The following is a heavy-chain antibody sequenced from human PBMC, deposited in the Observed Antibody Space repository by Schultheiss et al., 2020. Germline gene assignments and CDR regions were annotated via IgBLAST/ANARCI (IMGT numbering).Heavy chain of an antibody. CDR2: IYYSGST. CDR3: ARDYGGNSYYYYGMDV. J-gene: IGHJ6*02. CDR1: GGSFSGYY. D-gene: IGHD4-23*01. Sequence: SETLSLTCAVYGGSFSGYYWSWIRQPPGKGLEWIGSIYYSGSTYYNPSLKSRVTISVDTSKNQFSLKLSSVSAADTAVYYCARDYGGNSYYYYGMDVWGQGTTVTVSS. V-gene: IGHV4-34*01.